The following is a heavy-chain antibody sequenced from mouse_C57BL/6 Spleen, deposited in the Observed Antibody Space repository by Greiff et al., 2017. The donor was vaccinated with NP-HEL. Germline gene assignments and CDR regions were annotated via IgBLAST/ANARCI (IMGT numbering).Heavy chain of an antibody. CDR2: IYPGDGDT. V-gene: IGHV1-82*01. J-gene: IGHJ4*01. D-gene: IGHD1-1*01. CDR3: ALFITTVVGAMDY. Sequence: VKLLESGPELVKPGASVKISCKASGYAFSSSWMNWVKQRPGKGLEWIGRIYPGDGDTNYNGKFKGKATLTADKSSSTAYMQLSSLTSEDSAVYFCALFITTVVGAMDYWGQGTSVTVSS. CDR1: GYAFSSSW.